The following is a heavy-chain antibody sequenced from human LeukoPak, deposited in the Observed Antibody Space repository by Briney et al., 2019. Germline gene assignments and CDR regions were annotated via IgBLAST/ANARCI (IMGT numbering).Heavy chain of an antibody. Sequence: SQTLSLTCAVSGGSMSRGGYSWSWIRQPPGKGLEWIGYIYHSGSTYSNPSLKSRVTISVDRSKNQFSLKLSSVPAADTAVYYCARAQSSGYYSYYFDYWGQGTLVTVSS. V-gene: IGHV4-30-2*01. CDR1: GGSMSRGGYS. CDR2: IYHSGST. CDR3: ARAQSSGYYSYYFDY. D-gene: IGHD3-22*01. J-gene: IGHJ4*02.